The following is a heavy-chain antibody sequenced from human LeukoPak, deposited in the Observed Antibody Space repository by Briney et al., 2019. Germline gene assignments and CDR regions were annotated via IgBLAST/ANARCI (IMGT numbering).Heavy chain of an antibody. CDR1: GFTFSSYA. D-gene: IGHD4-17*01. CDR3: ARDGAYYGDYDD. V-gene: IGHV3-30-3*01. CDR2: ISYDGSNN. Sequence: GGSLRLSCAASGFTFSSYAMHWVRQAPGKGLEWVAVISYDGSNNYYADSAKGRFTISRDNSKNTLYLQMNSLRAEDTAVYYCARDGAYYGDYDDWGQGTLVTVSS. J-gene: IGHJ4*02.